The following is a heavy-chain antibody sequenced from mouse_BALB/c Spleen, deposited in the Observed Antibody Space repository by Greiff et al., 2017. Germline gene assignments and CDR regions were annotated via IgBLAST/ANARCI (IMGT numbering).Heavy chain of an antibody. CDR3: ARPITTVVRYAMDY. J-gene: IGHJ4*01. D-gene: IGHD1-1*01. Sequence: SYNQKFKGKATLTVDKSSSTAFMHLNSLTSEDSAVYYCARPITTVVRYAMDYWGQGTSVTVSS. V-gene: IGHV1S135*01.